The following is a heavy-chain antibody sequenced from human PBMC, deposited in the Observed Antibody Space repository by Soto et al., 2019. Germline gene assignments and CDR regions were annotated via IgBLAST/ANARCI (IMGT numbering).Heavy chain of an antibody. CDR3: ARMGFHLGELSRNWFDP. D-gene: IGHD3-16*02. Sequence: QVQLQESGPGLVKPSQTLSLTCSLSGGSINSDEFYWTWIRQSPGKGLEWIGYIYSSGRTHYNPSLKSRINISLDTSNNLLSLSLSSVTAADTAVYYCARMGFHLGELSRNWFDPWGRGTLVTVSS. CDR1: GGSINSDEFY. V-gene: IGHV4-31*03. J-gene: IGHJ5*02. CDR2: IYSSGRT.